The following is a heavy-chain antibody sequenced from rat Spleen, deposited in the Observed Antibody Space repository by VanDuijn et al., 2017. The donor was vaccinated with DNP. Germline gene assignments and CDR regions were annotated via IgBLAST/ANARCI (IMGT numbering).Heavy chain of an antibody. CDR2: ISYSGTT. CDR1: GYSITGDY. Sequence: EVQLQESGPGLVKPSQSLSLTCSVTGYSITGDYWGWIRKFPGNKMEWIGHISYSGTTSYHPSLKSRISITRDTSKNQFFLHLNSVTTEDTATYFCARGNDGYYPNWYFDFWGPGTMVTVSS. D-gene: IGHD1-12*03. J-gene: IGHJ1*01. CDR3: ARGNDGYYPNWYFDF. V-gene: IGHV3-1*01.